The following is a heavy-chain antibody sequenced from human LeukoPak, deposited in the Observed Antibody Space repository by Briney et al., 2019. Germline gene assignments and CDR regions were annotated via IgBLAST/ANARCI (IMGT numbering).Heavy chain of an antibody. CDR2: ISSSSSYI. V-gene: IGHV3-21*01. CDR3: ARDGEYRIAAAGDDDY. CDR1: GFTFSSYS. J-gene: IGHJ4*02. D-gene: IGHD6-13*01. Sequence: GGSLRLSCAASGFTFSSYSMNWVRQAPGKGLEWVSSISSSSSYIYYADSVKGRFTISRDNAKNSLYLQMNSLRAEDTAVYYCARDGEYRIAAAGDDDYCGQGTLVTVSS.